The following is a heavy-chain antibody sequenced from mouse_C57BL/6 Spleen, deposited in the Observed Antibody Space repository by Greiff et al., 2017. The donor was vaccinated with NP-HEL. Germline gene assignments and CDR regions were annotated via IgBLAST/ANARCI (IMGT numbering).Heavy chain of an antibody. Sequence: EVQLQQSGPELVKPGASVKISCKASGYTFTDYYMNWVKQSHGKSLEWIGDINPNNGGTSYNQKFKGKATLTVDKSSSTAYMELRSLTSEDSAVYYCARFDYGNYAFAYWGQGTLVTVSA. CDR2: INPNNGGT. V-gene: IGHV1-26*01. CDR3: ARFDYGNYAFAY. D-gene: IGHD2-1*01. CDR1: GYTFTDYY. J-gene: IGHJ3*01.